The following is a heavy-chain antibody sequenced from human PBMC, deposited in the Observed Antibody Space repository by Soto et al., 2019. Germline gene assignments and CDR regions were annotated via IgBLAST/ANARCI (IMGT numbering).Heavy chain of an antibody. Sequence: SETLSLTCTVSGGSITRYYWSWLRQPPGKELEWIGSVYFIGSTNYNPSLKSRVTISVDTSKNQFSLNLNSVTTADTATYYCARIVAPGTQGWFDPLGQGTLVSVSS. CDR2: VYFIGST. J-gene: IGHJ5*02. CDR1: GGSITRYY. D-gene: IGHD1-1*01. CDR3: ARIVAPGTQGWFDP. V-gene: IGHV4-59*01.